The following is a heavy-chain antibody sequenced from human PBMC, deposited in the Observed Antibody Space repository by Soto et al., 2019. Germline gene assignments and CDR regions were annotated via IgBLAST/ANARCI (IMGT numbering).Heavy chain of an antibody. V-gene: IGHV5-51*01. CDR1: GYIFTSHW. D-gene: IGHD3-22*01. J-gene: IGHJ3*02. CDR2: IYPGDSDI. CDR3: AILSSYIHSRGYYNRPDAFDI. Sequence: PGESLKISCKGSGYIFTSHWFGWVRQMPGKGLEWMGIIYPGDSDISYSPSFQGQVIISADKSISTAYPQWSSLKASDTAMYYCAILSSYIHSRGYYNRPDAFDIWGQGAMVTVSS.